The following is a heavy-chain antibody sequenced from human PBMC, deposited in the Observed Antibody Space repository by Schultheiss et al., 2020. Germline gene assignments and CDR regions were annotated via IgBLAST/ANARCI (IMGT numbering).Heavy chain of an antibody. D-gene: IGHD4-17*01. CDR3: AITTVTTNWFDP. CDR2: IWYDGSNK. CDR1: GFTFSSYG. J-gene: IGHJ5*02. V-gene: IGHV3-30*02. Sequence: WGSLRLSCAASGFTFSSYGMHWVRQAPGKGLEWVAVIWYDGSNKYYADSVKGRFTISRDNSKNTLYLQMNSLRAEDTALYYCAITTVTTNWFDPWGQGTLVTVSS.